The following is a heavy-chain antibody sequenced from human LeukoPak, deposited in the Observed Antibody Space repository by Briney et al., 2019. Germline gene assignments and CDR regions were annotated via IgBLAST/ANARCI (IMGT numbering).Heavy chain of an antibody. CDR1: GYSISSGYY. J-gene: IGHJ4*02. Sequence: SETLSLTCTVSGYSISSGYYWGWIRQPPGKGLEWIGSIHNSGNTYYNPSLKSRLTILVDTSNNQFSLKLTSVTAADTAVYYCARGGEGSWYLINPFDYWGQGTLVTVSS. CDR2: IHNSGNT. CDR3: ARGGEGSWYLINPFDY. D-gene: IGHD6-13*01. V-gene: IGHV4-38-2*02.